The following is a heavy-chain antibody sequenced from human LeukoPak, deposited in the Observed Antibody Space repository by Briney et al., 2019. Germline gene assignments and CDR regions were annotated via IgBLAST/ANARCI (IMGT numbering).Heavy chain of an antibody. J-gene: IGHJ4*02. D-gene: IGHD3-10*01. V-gene: IGHV3-48*03. CDR1: GFTFSTYE. CDR3: AKDGGLVWFGESYFDY. CDR2: IGSSGSTI. Sequence: GGSLRLSCEASGFTFSTYEMNWVRQTPGKGLEWVSCIGSSGSTIYYADSVKGRFTISRDNSKNTLYLQMNSLRAEDTAVYYCAKDGGLVWFGESYFDYWGQGTLVTVSS.